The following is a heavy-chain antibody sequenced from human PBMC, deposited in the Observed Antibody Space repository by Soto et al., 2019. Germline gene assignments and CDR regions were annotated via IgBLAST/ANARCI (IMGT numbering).Heavy chain of an antibody. CDR1: GGSISSYY. Sequence: PSETLSLTCTVSGGSISSYYWSWVRQSAGKGLEWIGRIYSSGTTNYNPSLKSRVTMSVDTSKNQFSLHLSSVTAADTAVYYCARETASGSYMYYFDYWGQGTLVTVS. V-gene: IGHV4-4*07. J-gene: IGHJ4*02. D-gene: IGHD3-10*01. CDR3: ARETASGSYMYYFDY. CDR2: IYSSGTT.